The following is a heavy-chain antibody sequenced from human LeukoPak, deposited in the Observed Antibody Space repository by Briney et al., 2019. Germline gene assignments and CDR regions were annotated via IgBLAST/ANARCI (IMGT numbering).Heavy chain of an antibody. CDR1: GYTFANYG. CDR2: INGGNGYT. CDR3: ARYINGAFDY. D-gene: IGHD2-8*01. V-gene: IGHV1-3*01. Sequence: GASVKVSCKASGYTFANYGVHWVCHAPGQRLEWMGWINGGNGYTKYSQKFQGRVTITGGTSASTAYMELSSLRSEDTAVYYCARYINGAFDYWGQGTLVTVSS. J-gene: IGHJ4*02.